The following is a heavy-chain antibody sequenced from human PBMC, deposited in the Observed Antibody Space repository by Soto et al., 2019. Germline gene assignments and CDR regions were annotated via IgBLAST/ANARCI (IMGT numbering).Heavy chain of an antibody. CDR3: VRERTIFGVAPGGGVDV. V-gene: IGHV4-30-2*01. Sequence: SATLSLTCAVSGGSISTSDDSWSWIRQPPGRGLEWLGSIYHTGTTHYIPSLKNRLTMSLDKSKNQFSLDLTSVTAADTALYYCVRERTIFGVAPGGGVDVWGQGTTVTV. J-gene: IGHJ6*02. CDR2: IYHTGTT. D-gene: IGHD3-3*01. CDR1: GGSISTSDDS.